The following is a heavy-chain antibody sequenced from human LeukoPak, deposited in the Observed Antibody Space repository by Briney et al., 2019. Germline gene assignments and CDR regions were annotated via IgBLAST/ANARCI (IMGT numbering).Heavy chain of an antibody. CDR1: GFTFSSYS. Sequence: GGSLRLSCAASGFTFSSYSMTWVRQAPGMGLAWVSSISTSSIYIYYADSVKGRFTISRDNAKNSLYLQMNSLRAEDTVFYCARGYSGYGGYYYYYMDVWGKGTTVTVSS. V-gene: IGHV3-21*01. CDR3: ARGYSGYGGYYYYYMDV. D-gene: IGHD5-12*01. CDR2: ISTSSIYI. J-gene: IGHJ6*03.